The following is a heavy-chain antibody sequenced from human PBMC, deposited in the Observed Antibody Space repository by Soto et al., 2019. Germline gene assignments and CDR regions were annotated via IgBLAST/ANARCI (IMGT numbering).Heavy chain of an antibody. CDR2: IWYDGSNK. D-gene: IGHD4-4*01. V-gene: IGHV3-33*01. J-gene: IGHJ6*02. CDR1: GFPFGRHG. Sequence: GGSLTVSWVTAGFPFGRHGMLRVSQATGTGLEWVAVIWYDGSNKYYAEYVKGRFTISRDNYKNTLYMKMNSLRAEETAVYYCARNGGSNPTRYSYSGTYVCGQATTVTLS. CDR3: ARNGGSNPTRYSYSGTYV.